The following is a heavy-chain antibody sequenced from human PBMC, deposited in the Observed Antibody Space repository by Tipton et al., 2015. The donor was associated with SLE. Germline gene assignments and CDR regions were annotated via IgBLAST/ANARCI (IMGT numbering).Heavy chain of an antibody. D-gene: IGHD2-2*01. Sequence: TLSLTCTVSGGPISSYYWSWIRQPPGKGLEWIGYIYYSGSTNYNPSLKSRVTISVNTSKNQFSLKLSSVTAADTAVYYCARGSNIVVVPTTFDYWGQGALVTVSS. CDR1: GGPISSYY. CDR2: IYYSGST. CDR3: ARGSNIVVVPTTFDY. V-gene: IGHV4-59*12. J-gene: IGHJ4*02.